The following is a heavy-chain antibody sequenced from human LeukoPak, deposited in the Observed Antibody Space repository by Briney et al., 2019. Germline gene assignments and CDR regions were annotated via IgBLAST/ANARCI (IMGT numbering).Heavy chain of an antibody. CDR2: ISSNGGGT. V-gene: IGHV3-64*01. CDR3: ARDADTATIIYGYFDL. J-gene: IGHJ2*01. Sequence: PGGSLRLSCAASGFTFSRYGMHWVRQAPGKGPECVSAISSNGGGTYYANSVKGRFTISRDNSKSTLYLQVGSLRAEDMAVYYCARDADTATIIYGYFDLWGRGTLVTVSS. CDR1: GFTFSRYG. D-gene: IGHD1-7*01.